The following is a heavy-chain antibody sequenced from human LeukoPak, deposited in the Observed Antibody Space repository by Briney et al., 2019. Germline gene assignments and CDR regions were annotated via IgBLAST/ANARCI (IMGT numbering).Heavy chain of an antibody. CDR2: IIPILGIA. CDR1: GGTFSSYA. Sequence: GASVKVSCKSSGGTFSSYAISWVRTAPGQGLEWMGRIIPILGIANYAQKFQGRVTITADKSTSTAYMELSSLRSEDTAVYYGARAHCGGDCYYRDDFFEYWGQGTLVTVSS. J-gene: IGHJ4*02. V-gene: IGHV1-69*04. D-gene: IGHD2-21*02. CDR3: ARAHCGGDCYYRDDFFEY.